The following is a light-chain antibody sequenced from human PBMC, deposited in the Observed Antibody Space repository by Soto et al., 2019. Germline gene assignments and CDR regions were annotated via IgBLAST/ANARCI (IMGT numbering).Light chain of an antibody. CDR2: DVS. CDR3: SSYTSSNNLGV. V-gene: IGLV2-14*01. CDR1: SSDVGGYNY. J-gene: IGLJ1*01. Sequence: QSALTQPASVSGSPGQSITISCTGTSSDVGGYNYVSWYQQHPGKAPKLMIYDVSNRPSWVSNRFSGSKSGNTASLTISGLQAEDEADYYCSSYTSSNNLGVFGTGTKVTVL.